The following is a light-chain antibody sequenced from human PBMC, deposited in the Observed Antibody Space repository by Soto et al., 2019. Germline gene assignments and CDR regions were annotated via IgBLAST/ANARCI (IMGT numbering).Light chain of an antibody. CDR1: ISDIGTYNY. CDR2: EVN. J-gene: IGLJ3*02. Sequence: QSALTQPASVSASPGQSITISCTGTISDIGTYNYVSWYQQHPGKATKLMIFEVNNRPSWVSNRFSGSKYGNTASLTVSGLQAEAEADYYFSSYTTSNTWVFGGGTKVTVL. V-gene: IGLV2-14*01. CDR3: SSYTTSNTWV.